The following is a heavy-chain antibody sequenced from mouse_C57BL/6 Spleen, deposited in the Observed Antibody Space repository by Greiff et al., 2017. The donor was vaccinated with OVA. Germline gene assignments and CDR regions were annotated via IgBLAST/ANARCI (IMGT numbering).Heavy chain of an antibody. Sequence: QVQLQQSGAELVRPGTSVKVSCKASGYAFTNYLIEWVKQRPGQGLEWIGVINPGSGGTNYNEKFKGKATLTADQSSSTAYMQLSSLTSEDSAVYFCARYDYDVYYAMDYWGQGTSVTVSS. CDR3: ARYDYDVYYAMDY. D-gene: IGHD2-4*01. V-gene: IGHV1-54*01. CDR1: GYAFTNYL. CDR2: INPGSGGT. J-gene: IGHJ4*01.